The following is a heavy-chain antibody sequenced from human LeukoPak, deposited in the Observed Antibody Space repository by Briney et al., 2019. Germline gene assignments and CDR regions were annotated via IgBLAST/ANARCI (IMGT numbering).Heavy chain of an antibody. Sequence: QPGGSPRLSCAASGFTFSNYEMNWVRQAPGKGLEWISYISGSGGIMFYADSVKGRFTISRDNAKNSVYLQMSSLKAEDTAVYYCAREYPDNGDGWGYWGQGTLVTVSS. J-gene: IGHJ4*02. D-gene: IGHD1-1*01. CDR3: AREYPDNGDGWGY. CDR2: ISGSGGIM. CDR1: GFTFSNYE. V-gene: IGHV3-48*03.